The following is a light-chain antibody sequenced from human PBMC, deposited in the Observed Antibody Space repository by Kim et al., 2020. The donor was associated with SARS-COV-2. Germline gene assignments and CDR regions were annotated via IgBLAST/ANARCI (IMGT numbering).Light chain of an antibody. CDR3: QQYYNWPRT. CDR2: GAS. J-gene: IGKJ1*01. V-gene: IGKV3-15*01. CDR1: QSVLTN. Sequence: EIVMTQSPATLSVSPGERATLSCRASQSVLTNFAWYQQKPGQAPRLLIYGASTRATGIPASFSGSGSGTEFTLTISSLQSEDFVIYYCQQYYNWPRTFGQGTKVDIK.